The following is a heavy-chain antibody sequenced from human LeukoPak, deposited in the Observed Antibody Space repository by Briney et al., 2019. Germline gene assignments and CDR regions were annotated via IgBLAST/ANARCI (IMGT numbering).Heavy chain of an antibody. V-gene: IGHV4-59*07. CDR3: ARGRSNYYGMDV. D-gene: IGHD1-26*01. CDR2: IYYNGNT. J-gene: IGHJ6*02. Sequence: SDTLSLTCSVCDGSINSYYWNWIRQPPGKGLGWIGDIYYNGNTNYSASLRSRLTMSVDTSKNPFSLKVSSVTAADTAVYYCARGRSNYYGMDVWGQGTPVTVSS. CDR1: DGSINSYY.